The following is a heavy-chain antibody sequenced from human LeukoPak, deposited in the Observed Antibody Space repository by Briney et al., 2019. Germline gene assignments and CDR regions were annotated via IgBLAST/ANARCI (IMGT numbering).Heavy chain of an antibody. CDR2: FDPEDGET. CDR3: ATASLRDGYNGDYFDY. Sequence: ASVKVSCKVSGYTLTELSMHWVRQAPGKGLEWMGGFDPEDGETIYAQKFQGRVTMTEDTFTDTAYMELSSLRSEDTAVYYCATASLRDGYNGDYFDYWGQGTLVTVSS. CDR1: GYTLTELS. J-gene: IGHJ4*02. D-gene: IGHD5-24*01. V-gene: IGHV1-24*01.